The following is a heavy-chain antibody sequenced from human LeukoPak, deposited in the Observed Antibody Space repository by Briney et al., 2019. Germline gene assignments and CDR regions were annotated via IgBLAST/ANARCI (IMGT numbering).Heavy chain of an antibody. V-gene: IGHV4-59*08. CDR2: IYYSGST. Sequence: SETLSLTCTVSGGSISSYYWSWIRQPPGKGLEWIGYIYYSGSTNYNPSLKSRVTILVDTSKNQFSLKLSSVTAADTAVYYGARQEPGIAAAGTGQRQGNGFDPGAREPWSPSPQ. CDR3: ARQEPGIAAAGTGQRQGNGFDP. D-gene: IGHD6-13*01. CDR1: GGSISSYY. J-gene: IGHJ5*02.